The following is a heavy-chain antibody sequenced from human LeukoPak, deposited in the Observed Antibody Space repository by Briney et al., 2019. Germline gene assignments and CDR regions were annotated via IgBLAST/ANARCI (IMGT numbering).Heavy chain of an antibody. J-gene: IGHJ4*02. Sequence: GRSLRLSCAASGFNFDDYAMHWVRQAPGQDLEWVSGISLNSGSICYADSVKCRFTIYRDNAKNSLYLQMNSLRAEDMALYYCAKDGTRYDSSGYYSHLDYWGQGRLVTVSS. D-gene: IGHD3-22*01. CDR2: ISLNSGSI. V-gene: IGHV3-9*03. CDR3: AKDGTRYDSSGYYSHLDY. CDR1: GFNFDDYA.